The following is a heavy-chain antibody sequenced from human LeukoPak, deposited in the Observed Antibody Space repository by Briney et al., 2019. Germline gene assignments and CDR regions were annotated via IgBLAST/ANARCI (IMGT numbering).Heavy chain of an antibody. CDR1: GSTFSSYA. CDR3: AKWESEATTGFDY. V-gene: IGHV3-23*01. Sequence: PGGSLRLSCAASGSTFSSYAMSWVRQAPGKGLEWVSAISGSGGSTYYADSVKGRFTISRDNSKNTLYLQMNSLRAEDTAVYYCAKWESEATTGFDYWGQGTLVTVSS. J-gene: IGHJ4*02. D-gene: IGHD1-26*01. CDR2: ISGSGGST.